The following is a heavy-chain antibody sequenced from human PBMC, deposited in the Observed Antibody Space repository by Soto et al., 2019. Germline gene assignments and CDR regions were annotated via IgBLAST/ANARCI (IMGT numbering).Heavy chain of an antibody. CDR1: GYTFTSYD. CDR2: MNPNSGYT. CDR3: ARVFGSTDY. D-gene: IGHD6-13*01. Sequence: QVQLVQSGAEVKKPGASVKVSCKASGYTFTSYDINWVRQAPGQGLEWMGWMNPNSGYTGQAQKFQGRVTMTRDTSTSTAYMGLSSLRSEDTAVYYCARVFGSTDYWGQGTLVTVSS. J-gene: IGHJ4*02. V-gene: IGHV1-8*01.